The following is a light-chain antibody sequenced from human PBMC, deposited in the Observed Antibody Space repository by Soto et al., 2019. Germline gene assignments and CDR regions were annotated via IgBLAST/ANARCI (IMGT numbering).Light chain of an antibody. CDR1: SSNIGNNY. Sequence: QSVLTQPPPVSAAPGQKVTISCSGSSSNIGNNYVSWYQQVPGTAPKLLIYDNNKRPSGIPDRFSGSKSGTSATLGITGLQTGDEADYYCGTWDSSLSAYVFGTGTKVTVL. CDR3: GTWDSSLSAYV. V-gene: IGLV1-51*01. J-gene: IGLJ1*01. CDR2: DNN.